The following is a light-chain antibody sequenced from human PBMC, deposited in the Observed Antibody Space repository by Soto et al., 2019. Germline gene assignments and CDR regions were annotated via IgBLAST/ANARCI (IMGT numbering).Light chain of an antibody. CDR2: AAF. CDR1: QSISNY. J-gene: IGKJ2*01. Sequence: DTQMTQSPSSLSASVGDRVTITCRASQSISNYLNWYQQKPGKAPKLLIYAAFSLQSGVPSRFSGSGSGTDFSLTISSLQPEDFATYYCQQSYSIPYTFGQGTKLEIK. CDR3: QQSYSIPYT. V-gene: IGKV1-39*01.